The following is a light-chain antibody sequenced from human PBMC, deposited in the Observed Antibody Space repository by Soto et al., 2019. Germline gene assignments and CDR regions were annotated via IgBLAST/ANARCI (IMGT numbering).Light chain of an antibody. CDR2: DVS. CDR3: SSYTRGGTVV. V-gene: IGLV2-14*03. J-gene: IGLJ3*02. CDR1: SSDVGGYNY. Sequence: QSALTQPASVSGSPGQSITISCTGTSSDVGGYNYVSWYQQHPGKVPKLMIYDVSNRPSGVSNRFSGSKSGNTASLTISGLQAEDEADYYCSSYTRGGTVVFGGGTKVTVL.